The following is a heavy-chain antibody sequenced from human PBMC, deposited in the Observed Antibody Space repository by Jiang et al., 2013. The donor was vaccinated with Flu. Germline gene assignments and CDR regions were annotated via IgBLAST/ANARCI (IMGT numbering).Heavy chain of an antibody. CDR3: ASLSRVARDFDY. J-gene: IGHJ4*02. CDR1: GGSISSSSYY. Sequence: LLKPSETLSLTCTVSGGSISSSSYYWGWIRQPPGKGLEWIGSIYYSGSTYYNPSLKSRVTISVDTSKNQFSLKLSSVTAADTAVCYCASLSRVARDFDYWGQGTLVTVSS. CDR2: IYYSGST. V-gene: IGHV4-39*01. D-gene: IGHD2-15*01.